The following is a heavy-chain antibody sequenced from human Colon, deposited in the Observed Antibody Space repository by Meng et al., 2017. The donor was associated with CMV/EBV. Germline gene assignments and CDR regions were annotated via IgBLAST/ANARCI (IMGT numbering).Heavy chain of an antibody. CDR1: GGPTNNYY. CDR3: ARDWGYCSGDTCHSHLDY. D-gene: IGHD2-15*01. Sequence: QVQLKGSGPGLVKPSETLFPTCTLSGGPTNNYYWNWIRQPAGKGLEWIGRIYSDGTTNYNPSLRSRVSMSVDTSKNQFSLKLTSATAADTAVYYCARDWGYCSGDTCHSHLDYWGQGTLVTVSS. J-gene: IGHJ4*02. V-gene: IGHV4-4*07. CDR2: IYSDGTT.